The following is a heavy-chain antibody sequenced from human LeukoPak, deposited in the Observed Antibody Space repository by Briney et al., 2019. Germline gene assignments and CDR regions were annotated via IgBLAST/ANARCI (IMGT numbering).Heavy chain of an antibody. V-gene: IGHV3-30*03. CDR3: ARDGSGSDAFDI. CDR1: GFTFSTFG. Sequence: GGSLRLSCAASGFTFSTFGMHWVRQAPGKGLEWVAVISYDGSNKYYGDSVKGRFTISRDNSKNTLYLQMNSLRAEDTAVYYCARDGSGSDAFDIWGQGTMVTVSS. D-gene: IGHD6-19*01. J-gene: IGHJ3*02. CDR2: ISYDGSNK.